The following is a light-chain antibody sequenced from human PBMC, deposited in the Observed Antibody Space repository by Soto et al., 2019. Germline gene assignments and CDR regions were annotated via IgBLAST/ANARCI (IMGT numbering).Light chain of an antibody. CDR2: KVS. Sequence: DVVMTQSPLSLPVTLGQPASISCRSSQSLVYSDGNTYLNWLQQRPGQSPRRLIYKVSNRDSGVPDRFSGSGSGTDFTLIISREEAEDVGVYYCMQGTHWPPITFGQGTKLEIK. CDR1: QSLVYSDGNTY. CDR3: MQGTHWPPIT. V-gene: IGKV2-30*01. J-gene: IGKJ2*01.